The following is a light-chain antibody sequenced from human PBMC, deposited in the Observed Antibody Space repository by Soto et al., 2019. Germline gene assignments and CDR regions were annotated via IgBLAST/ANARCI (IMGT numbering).Light chain of an antibody. CDR1: QSISSY. CDR3: QKYDSVPWT. Sequence: DIQMTQSASSLSASVGDRITITCRASQSISSYLAWYQQKPGKVPKLLIYAASTLQSGVPSRFSGSGSGTDFTLTISGLQPEDVATYYCQKYDSVPWTFGQGTKVEIK. V-gene: IGKV1-27*01. J-gene: IGKJ1*01. CDR2: AAS.